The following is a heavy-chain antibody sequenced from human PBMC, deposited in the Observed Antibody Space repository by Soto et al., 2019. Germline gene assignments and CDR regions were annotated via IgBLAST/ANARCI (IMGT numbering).Heavy chain of an antibody. Sequence: GASVKVSCKAPRFTFTCYSMHWVCQAPGKRLEWMGWINAGNGNTKYSQKFQGRVTITRDTSASTAYMELSSLRSEDTAVYYCARDSVVGRIAAAGTCGFFLPRFYYYYYGMDVWGQGTTVTVSS. CDR2: INAGNGNT. V-gene: IGHV1-3*01. D-gene: IGHD6-13*01. J-gene: IGHJ6*02. CDR1: RFTFTCYS. CDR3: ARDSVVGRIAAAGTCGFFLPRFYYYYYGMDV.